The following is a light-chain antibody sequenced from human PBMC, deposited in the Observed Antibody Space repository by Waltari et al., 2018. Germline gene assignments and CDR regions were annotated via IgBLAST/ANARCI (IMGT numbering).Light chain of an antibody. V-gene: IGKV1-9*01. J-gene: IGKJ5*01. CDR2: AAF. CDR3: QQFKTYPLT. CDR1: HDISSY. Sequence: CRAIHDISSYLAWYQQKPEKAPKILISAAFTLQSGVPPRFSGSGSGADFTLTISSLQPEDFATYYCQQFKTYPLTFGQGTRLEIK.